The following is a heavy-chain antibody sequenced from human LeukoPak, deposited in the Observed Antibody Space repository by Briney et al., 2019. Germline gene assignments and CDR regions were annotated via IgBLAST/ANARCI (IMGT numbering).Heavy chain of an antibody. CDR3: ASVRDRDGPPGDY. Sequence: GGSLRLSCAASGFSFSTYNMNWVRQAPGKGLEWVSYISSSSRTIYYADSVKGRFTLPRDNAKNSLYLQMNSLRDEDTAVYYCASVRDRDGPPGDYWGQGTLVTVSS. CDR1: GFSFSTYN. D-gene: IGHD5-24*01. J-gene: IGHJ4*02. CDR2: ISSSSRTI. V-gene: IGHV3-48*02.